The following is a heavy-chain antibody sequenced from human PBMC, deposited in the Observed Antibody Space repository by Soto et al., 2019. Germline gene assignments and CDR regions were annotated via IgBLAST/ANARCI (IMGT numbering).Heavy chain of an antibody. CDR2: IDDSGVGT. Sequence: EVQLLESGGGLVQPGGSLRLSCAASGFTFTTYAMTWARQAPGKGLEWVSGIDDSGVGTYYADSVKGRFTISRDNSKNMLFLQMGSRRAEDTAVYYCVKGQSSTWSQTGGMDVWGQGTTVTVYS. V-gene: IGHV3-23*01. J-gene: IGHJ6*02. CDR1: GFTFTTYA. CDR3: VKGQSSTWSQTGGMDV. D-gene: IGHD1-26*01.